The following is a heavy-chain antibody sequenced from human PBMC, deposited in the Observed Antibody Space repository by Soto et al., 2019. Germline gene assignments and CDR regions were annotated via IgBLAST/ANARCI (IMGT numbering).Heavy chain of an antibody. V-gene: IGHV4-31*03. J-gene: IGHJ4*02. D-gene: IGHD3-3*01. CDR1: GCSLRSGGCY. Sequence: ASETPSPTRTVSGCSLRSGGCYWSWIRQHPGKGLEWIGYIYYSGSTYYNPSLKSRVTISVDTSKNQFSLKLSSVTAADTAVYYCARWDDFWSGSLDYWGQGTLVTVSS. CDR3: ARWDDFWSGSLDY. CDR2: IYYSGST.